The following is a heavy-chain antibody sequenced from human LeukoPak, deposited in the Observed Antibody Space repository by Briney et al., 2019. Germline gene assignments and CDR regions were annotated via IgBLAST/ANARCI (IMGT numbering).Heavy chain of an antibody. CDR2: IFYGGST. CDR1: GGSISSYY. V-gene: IGHV4-59*08. CDR3: ARGMYYYDGSGDY. D-gene: IGHD3-22*01. Sequence: SETLSLTCSVPGGSISSYYWSWMRQPPGGGLEWSGYIFYGGSTNYNPSLKRRVTIPINTSKNQLSLNLPSVSAADTAVYYCARGMYYYDGSGDYWGQGTLVTVSS. J-gene: IGHJ4*02.